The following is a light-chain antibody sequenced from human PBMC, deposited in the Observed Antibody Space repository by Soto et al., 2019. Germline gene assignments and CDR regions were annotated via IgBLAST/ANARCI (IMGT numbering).Light chain of an antibody. Sequence: EIVMTQSPATLSVSPGERATLSCRASQSVSSNLAWYQQKPGQAPRLLIYGASTRATGIPARFSGSGSGTEFTLTISSLQSDDFATYYCQHYDSYPYTFGQGTSLEIK. V-gene: IGKV3-15*01. CDR2: GAS. J-gene: IGKJ2*01. CDR1: QSVSSN. CDR3: QHYDSYPYT.